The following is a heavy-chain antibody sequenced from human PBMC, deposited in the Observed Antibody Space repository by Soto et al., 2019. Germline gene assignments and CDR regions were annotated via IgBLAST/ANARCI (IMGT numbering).Heavy chain of an antibody. CDR2: INHSGST. D-gene: IGHD3-10*01. CDR1: GGSFSGYY. V-gene: IGHV4-34*01. CDR3: ARGPAYGSGSSYFDY. Sequence: PSETLSLTCAVYGGSFSGYYWSWIRQPPGKGLEWIGEINHSGSTNYNPSLKSRVTISVDTSKNQFSLKLSSVTAADTAVYYCARGPAYGSGSSYFDYRGQGTLVTVS. J-gene: IGHJ4*02.